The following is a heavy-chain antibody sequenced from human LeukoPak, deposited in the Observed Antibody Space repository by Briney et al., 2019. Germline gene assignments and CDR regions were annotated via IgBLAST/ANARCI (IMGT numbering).Heavy chain of an antibody. CDR1: GFTFRDYY. D-gene: IGHD6-13*01. Sequence: PGGSLRLSCAASGFTFRDYYMGWIRQAPGKGLESISYISDSGSTINYADSVKGRFTVSRDNAENSLYLQMNSLRAEDTAVYYCAKAPASPSDSRTWGRDCSDYCGQGALVTVSS. CDR3: AKAPASPSDSRTWGRDCSDY. V-gene: IGHV3-11*01. J-gene: IGHJ4*02. CDR2: ISDSGSTI.